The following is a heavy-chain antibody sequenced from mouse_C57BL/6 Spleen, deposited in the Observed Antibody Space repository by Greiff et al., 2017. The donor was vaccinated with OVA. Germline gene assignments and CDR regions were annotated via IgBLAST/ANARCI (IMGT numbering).Heavy chain of an antibody. J-gene: IGHJ1*03. D-gene: IGHD2-13*01. CDR2: INYDGSST. Sequence: EVMLVESEGGLVQPGSSMKLSCTASGFTFSDYYMAWVRQVPEKGLEWVANINYDGSSTYYLDSLKSRFIISRDNAKNILYLQMSSLKSEDKAAYYCARDGDHHGGYFDVWGTGTTVTVSS. V-gene: IGHV5-16*01. CDR3: ARDGDHHGGYFDV. CDR1: GFTFSDYY.